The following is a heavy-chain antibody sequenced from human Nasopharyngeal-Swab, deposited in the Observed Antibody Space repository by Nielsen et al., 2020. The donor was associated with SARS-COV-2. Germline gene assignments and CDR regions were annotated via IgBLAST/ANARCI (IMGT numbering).Heavy chain of an antibody. CDR1: GFSLSTSGMC. CDR2: IDWDDDK. Sequence: SGPTLVKPTQTLTLTCTFSGFSLSTSGMCVSWIRQPSGKALEWLALIDWDDDKYYSTSLKTRLTISKDTSKNQVVLTMTNMDPVDTATYYCARMPVQLERPGDYYYYGMDVWGQGTTVTVSS. CDR3: ARMPVQLERPGDYYYYGMDV. V-gene: IGHV2-70*01. D-gene: IGHD1-1*01. J-gene: IGHJ6*02.